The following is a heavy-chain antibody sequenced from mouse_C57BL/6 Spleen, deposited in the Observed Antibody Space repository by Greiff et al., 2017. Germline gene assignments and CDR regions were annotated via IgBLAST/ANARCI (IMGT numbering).Heavy chain of an antibody. CDR2: IYPGDGDT. CDR1: GYAFSSSW. CDR3: ARRDDYYAMDY. Sequence: QVQLHQSGPELVKPGASVKISCKASGYAFSSSWMNWVKQRPGKGLEWIGRIYPGDGDTNYNGKFKGKATLTADKSSSTAYMQLSSLTSEDSAVYFCARRDDYYAMDYWGQGTSVTVSS. V-gene: IGHV1-82*01. J-gene: IGHJ4*01.